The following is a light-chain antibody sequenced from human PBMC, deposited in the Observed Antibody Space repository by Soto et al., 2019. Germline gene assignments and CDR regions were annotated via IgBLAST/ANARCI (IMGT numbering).Light chain of an antibody. Sequence: IQITQSPSSPSSSLGARVTITFRASQTISTYLNWYQQKPGKATKLLIYGASNLQNGVPSRFRGSGSGTDFTLDISSLQPEDFTTYYCQQTYTTPVTFGQGTKVDI. V-gene: IGKV1-39*01. CDR2: GAS. CDR3: QQTYTTPVT. CDR1: QTISTY. J-gene: IGKJ1*01.